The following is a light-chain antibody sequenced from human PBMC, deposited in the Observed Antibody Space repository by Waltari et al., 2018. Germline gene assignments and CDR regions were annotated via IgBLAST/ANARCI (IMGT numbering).Light chain of an antibody. CDR2: DVS. CDR1: SSYIGCYNY. CDR3: CSYAGSYTWV. Sequence: QSALTQPRSVSGSPGQSVPISCTGASSYIGCYNYVSWYQQHPGKAPKLMIYDVSKRPSGVSDRFSGSKSGNTASLTISGLQAEDETDYYCCSYAGSYTWVFGGGTKLTVL. V-gene: IGLV2-11*01. J-gene: IGLJ3*02.